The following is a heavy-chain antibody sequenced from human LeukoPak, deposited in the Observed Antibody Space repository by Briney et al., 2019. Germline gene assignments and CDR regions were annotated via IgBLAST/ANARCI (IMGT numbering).Heavy chain of an antibody. CDR2: INHSGST. J-gene: IGHJ4*02. CDR3: ARGPWTRMILTGYYSPPHFDY. Sequence: NTSETLSLTCAVYGGSFSGYYWSWIRQPPGKGLEWIGEINHSGSTNYNPSLKSRVTISVDTSKNQFSLKLSSVTAADTAVYYCARGPWTRMILTGYYSPPHFDYWGQGTLVTVSS. CDR1: GGSFSGYY. V-gene: IGHV4-34*01. D-gene: IGHD3-9*01.